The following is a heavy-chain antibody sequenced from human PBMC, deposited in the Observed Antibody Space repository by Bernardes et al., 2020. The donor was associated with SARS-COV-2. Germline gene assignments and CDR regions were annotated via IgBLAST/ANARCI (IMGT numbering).Heavy chain of an antibody. Sequence: ASVKVSCKASGYTFTGYYMHWVRQAPGQGLEWMVWINPNSGGTNYAQKFQGWVTMTRDTSISTAYMELSRLRSDDTAVYYCARTRVATANFDYWGQGTLVTVSS. CDR1: GYTFTGYY. CDR3: ARTRVATANFDY. J-gene: IGHJ4*02. D-gene: IGHD5-12*01. CDR2: INPNSGGT. V-gene: IGHV1-2*04.